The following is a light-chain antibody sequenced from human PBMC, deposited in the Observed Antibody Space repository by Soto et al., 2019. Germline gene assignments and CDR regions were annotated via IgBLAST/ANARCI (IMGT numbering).Light chain of an antibody. CDR2: DVS. Sequence: DIQMTQSHSSLSASVGDRVTITCRASQDINKFLNWYQQKPGKAPKLLIYDVSSLERGVPSRFSGSGSETHFTLTINSLQPEDFATYYCQQYDNYDITFGQGTRLEIK. J-gene: IGKJ5*01. V-gene: IGKV1-33*01. CDR1: QDINKF. CDR3: QQYDNYDIT.